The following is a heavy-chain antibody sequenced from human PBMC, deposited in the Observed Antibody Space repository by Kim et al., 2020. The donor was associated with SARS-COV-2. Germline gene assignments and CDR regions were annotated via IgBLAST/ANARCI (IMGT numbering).Heavy chain of an antibody. J-gene: IGHJ4*02. D-gene: IGHD6-13*01. Sequence: YENPSLKSRVTISVDTSKNQFSLKLSSVTAADTAVYYCASYSSSWYVFDYWGQGTLVTVSS. CDR3: ASYSSSWYVFDY. V-gene: IGHV4-31*02.